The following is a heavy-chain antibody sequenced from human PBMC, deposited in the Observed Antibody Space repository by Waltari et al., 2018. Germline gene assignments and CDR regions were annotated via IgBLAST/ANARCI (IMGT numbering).Heavy chain of an antibody. D-gene: IGHD3-10*01. CDR1: GGTFSSYT. J-gene: IGHJ4*02. CDR3: ASHPRGLGSFGGY. Sequence: QVQLVQSGAEVKKPGSSVKVSCKASGGTFSSYTISWVRPAPGQGLEWMGRIIPILGIANYAQKFQGRVTITADKSTSTAYMELSSLRSEDTAVYYCASHPRGLGSFGGYWGQGTLVTVSS. V-gene: IGHV1-69*02. CDR2: IIPILGIA.